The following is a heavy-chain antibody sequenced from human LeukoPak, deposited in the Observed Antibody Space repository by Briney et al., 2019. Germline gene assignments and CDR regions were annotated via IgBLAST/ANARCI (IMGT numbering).Heavy chain of an antibody. V-gene: IGHV3-30*02. CDR1: GFTFSSYS. CDR2: IQNDGNNK. Sequence: PGGSLRLSCAASGFTFSSYSMNWVRQAPGKGLEWVAFIQNDGNNKKYVDSVKGRFTISRDNSKNTLYLQMNSLRVEDTAVYYCARDWGTSSLYLVNWGQGTLVTVSS. J-gene: IGHJ4*02. D-gene: IGHD6-6*01. CDR3: ARDWGTSSLYLVN.